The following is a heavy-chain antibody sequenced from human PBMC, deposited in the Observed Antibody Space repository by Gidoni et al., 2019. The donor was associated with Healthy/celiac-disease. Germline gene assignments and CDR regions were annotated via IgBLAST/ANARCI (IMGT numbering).Heavy chain of an antibody. J-gene: IGHJ4*02. CDR1: GFTFSSYG. V-gene: IGHV3-33*01. CDR3: ARDPGGYGSGSSPFDY. CDR2: LWYVGSNK. Sequence: QVQLVLPAGAVAQPGRSLRLSCAASGFTFSSYGMHWVRQVPGKGREWVAVLWYVGSNKYYADSVKGRFTISRDNSKNTLYLQMNSLRAGDAAVYYCARDPGGYGSGSSPFDYWGQGTLVTVSS. D-gene: IGHD3-10*01.